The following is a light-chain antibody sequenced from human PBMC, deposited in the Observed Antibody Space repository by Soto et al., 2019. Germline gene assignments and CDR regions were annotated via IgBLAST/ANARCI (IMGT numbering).Light chain of an antibody. J-gene: IGKJ3*01. CDR3: MKGTHWPRLLFT. Sequence: DVVMTQSPLSLPVTIGQPASISCRSSQSLVYSDGNTYLIWFQRRPGQSPRRLICEVSNWDSGVPDSFSSSGSGTDFTLKTSRVETEDVAVYYSMKGTHWPRLLFTFGPGTKVDVK. V-gene: IGKV2D-30*01. CDR2: EVS. CDR1: QSLVYSDGNTY.